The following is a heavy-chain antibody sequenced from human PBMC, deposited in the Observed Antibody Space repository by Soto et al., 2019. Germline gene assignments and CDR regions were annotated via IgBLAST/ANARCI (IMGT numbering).Heavy chain of an antibody. V-gene: IGHV1-8*01. CDR1: GYTFTSYD. D-gene: IGHD6-19*01. J-gene: IGHJ4*02. CDR2: MNPNSGNT. Sequence: ASVKVSCKASGYTFTSYDINWVRQATGQGLEWMEWMNPNSGNTGYAQKFQGRVTMTRNTSISTAYMELSSLRSEDTAVYYCATPLAYSSGWYYFDYWGQGTLVTVSS. CDR3: ATPLAYSSGWYYFDY.